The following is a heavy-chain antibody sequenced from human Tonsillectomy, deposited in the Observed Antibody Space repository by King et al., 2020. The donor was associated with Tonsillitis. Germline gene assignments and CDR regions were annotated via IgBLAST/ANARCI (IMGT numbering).Heavy chain of an antibody. D-gene: IGHD4-17*01. J-gene: IGHJ6*03. V-gene: IGHV3-23*04. CDR3: AKVASTVTTDYYYYMDV. CDR1: GFTFSSYA. CDR2: ISYSGGYT. Sequence: VQLVESGGGLGQPGGSLRLSCAASGFTFSSYAMSWVRQAPGKGPEWGSGISYSGGYTYYADSVKGRFIISRDNAKNTVFLQMDSLRAEDTAVYYCAKVASTVTTDYYYYMDVWGKGTTVTVSS.